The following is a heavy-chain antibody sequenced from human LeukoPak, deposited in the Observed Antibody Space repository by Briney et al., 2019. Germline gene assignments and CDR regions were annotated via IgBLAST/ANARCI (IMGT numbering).Heavy chain of an antibody. D-gene: IGHD3-10*01. CDR3: ARGLWFGEFDY. V-gene: IGHV4-59*01. CDR2: IYYSGST. CDR1: GGSISSYY. Sequence: KPSETLSLTCTVSGGSISSYYWSWIRQPPGKGLEWIGYIYYSGSTNYNPSLKSRVTISVDTSKNQFSLKLSSVTAADTAVYYCARGLWFGEFDYWGQGTLVTVSS. J-gene: IGHJ4*02.